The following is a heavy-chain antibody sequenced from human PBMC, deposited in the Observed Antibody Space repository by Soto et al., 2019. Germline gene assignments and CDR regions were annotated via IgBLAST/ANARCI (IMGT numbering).Heavy chain of an antibody. CDR2: VRDTGST. CDR1: GGSMNIYY. Sequence: QVQLQETGPGQVKPSETLSLTCTVSGGSMNIYYWTWLRQPPGKGLELIGYVRDTGSTNYNPSLKSRITISIDTSRNQFSLSLNSVTAADTAVYFCARYSPPKKTYDSNPGWFDPWGQGTLVAVSS. CDR3: ARYSPPKKTYDSNPGWFDP. J-gene: IGHJ5*02. V-gene: IGHV4-59*01. D-gene: IGHD3-22*01.